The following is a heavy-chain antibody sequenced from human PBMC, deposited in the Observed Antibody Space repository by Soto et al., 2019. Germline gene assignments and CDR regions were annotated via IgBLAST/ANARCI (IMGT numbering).Heavy chain of an antibody. D-gene: IGHD3-3*01. Sequence: GGSLRLSCAASGFTFSSYAMSWVRQAPGKGLEWVSAISGSGGSTYYADSVKGRFTISRDNSKNTLYLQMNSLRAEDTAVYYCAKDTVGYYDFWSGPPPNIFDYWGQGTLVTVSS. V-gene: IGHV3-23*01. CDR1: GFTFSSYA. J-gene: IGHJ4*02. CDR2: ISGSGGST. CDR3: AKDTVGYYDFWSGPPPNIFDY.